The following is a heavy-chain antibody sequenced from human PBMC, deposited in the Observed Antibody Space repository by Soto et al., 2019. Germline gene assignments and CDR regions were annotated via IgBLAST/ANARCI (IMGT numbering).Heavy chain of an antibody. Sequence: QPGGSLRLSCVASGFTFSSYAMSWVRQAPGKGLEWVSTISGSGGGSTYYADSVKGRFTISRDNSKNTLYLQTNSLRAEDTAVYYCAKVTYYYDTSVYYYFDYWGQGTQVTVS. CDR2: ISGSGGGST. V-gene: IGHV3-23*01. J-gene: IGHJ4*02. CDR3: AKVTYYYDTSVYYYFDY. D-gene: IGHD3-22*01. CDR1: GFTFSSYA.